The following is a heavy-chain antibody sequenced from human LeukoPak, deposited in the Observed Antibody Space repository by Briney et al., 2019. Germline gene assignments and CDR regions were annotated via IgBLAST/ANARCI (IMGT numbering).Heavy chain of an antibody. CDR3: ARDDSSGFGDAFDI. CDR2: ISSSGSTI. J-gene: IGHJ3*02. Sequence: GGSLRLSCAASGFTFSDYYMSWIRQAPGKGLEWVSYISSSGSTIYYADSVKGRFTISRDNAKNSLYLQMNSLRAEDTAVYYCARDDSSGFGDAFDIWGQGTMVTVSS. D-gene: IGHD3-22*01. V-gene: IGHV3-11*04. CDR1: GFTFSDYY.